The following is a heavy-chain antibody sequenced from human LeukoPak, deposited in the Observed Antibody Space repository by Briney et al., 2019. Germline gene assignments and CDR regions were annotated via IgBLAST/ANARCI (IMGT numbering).Heavy chain of an antibody. CDR2: ISAYNGNT. Sequence: ASVKVSCKASGYTFTSYGISWVRQAPGQGLEWMGWISAYNGNTNYAQKLQGRVTMTTDTSTSTAYTELRSLRSDDTAVYYCARDWAAKYYYDSSGFSAPGGYWGQGTLVTVSS. V-gene: IGHV1-18*01. CDR1: GYTFTSYG. J-gene: IGHJ4*02. D-gene: IGHD3-22*01. CDR3: ARDWAAKYYYDSSGFSAPGGY.